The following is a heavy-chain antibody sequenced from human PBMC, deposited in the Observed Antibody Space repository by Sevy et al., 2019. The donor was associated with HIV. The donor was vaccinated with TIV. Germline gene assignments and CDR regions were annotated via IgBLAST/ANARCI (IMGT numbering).Heavy chain of an antibody. Sequence: ASVKVSCKASGGTFSSYAISWVRQAPGQGLEWMGGIIPIFGTANYAQKFQGSVSITADESTSTAYMELSSLRSEDTAVYYCSRGHCSSTSCYSVYAFDIWGQGTMVTVSS. D-gene: IGHD2-2*02. CDR3: SRGHCSSTSCYSVYAFDI. CDR2: IIPIFGTA. V-gene: IGHV1-69*13. J-gene: IGHJ3*02. CDR1: GGTFSSYA.